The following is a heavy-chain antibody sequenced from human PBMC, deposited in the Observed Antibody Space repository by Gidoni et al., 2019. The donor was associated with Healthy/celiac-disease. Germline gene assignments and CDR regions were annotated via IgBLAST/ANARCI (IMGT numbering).Heavy chain of an antibody. CDR3: ARDLPAVGTPGAFDI. CDR2: ISAYNGNT. Sequence: QVQLVQSGAEVTKPGASVKVSCQASGYTFTSYGISWVRQAPGQGLEWMGWISAYNGNTNYAQKLQGRVTMTTDTSTSTAYMELRSLRSDDTAVYYCARDLPAVGTPGAFDIWGQGTMVTVSS. CDR1: GYTFTSYG. J-gene: IGHJ3*02. D-gene: IGHD1-26*01. V-gene: IGHV1-18*01.